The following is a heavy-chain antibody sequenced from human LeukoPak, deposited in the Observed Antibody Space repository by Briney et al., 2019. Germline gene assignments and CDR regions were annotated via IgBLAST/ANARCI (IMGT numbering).Heavy chain of an antibody. CDR2: IYYSGST. V-gene: IGHV4-39*07. J-gene: IGHJ4*02. CDR3: APLADSSGYYGGDY. CDR1: GGSISSSSYY. D-gene: IGHD3-22*01. Sequence: SETLSLTCTVSGGSISSSSYYWGWIRQPPGKGLEWIGSIYYSGSTYYNPSLKSRVTISVDTSKNQFSLKLSSVTAADTAVYYCAPLADSSGYYGGDYWGQGTLVTVSS.